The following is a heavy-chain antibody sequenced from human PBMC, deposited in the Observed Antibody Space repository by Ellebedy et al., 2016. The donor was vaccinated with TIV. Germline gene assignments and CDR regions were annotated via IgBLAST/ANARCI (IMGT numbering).Heavy chain of an antibody. CDR1: GLIFSKAR. CDR2: ITSKTEGETI. D-gene: IGHD3-16*02. Sequence: GESLKISCAASGLIFSKARMSWVRQAPGKGLEWVARITSKTEGETIDYAEPVEGRFTISRDDSKHMIYLQMDGLTGEDTATYFCTNFLVWGQGALVTVSS. V-gene: IGHV3-15*01. J-gene: IGHJ4*02. CDR3: TNFLV.